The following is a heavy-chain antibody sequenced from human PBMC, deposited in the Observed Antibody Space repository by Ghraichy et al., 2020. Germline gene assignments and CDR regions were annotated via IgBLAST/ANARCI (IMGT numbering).Heavy chain of an antibody. V-gene: IGHV4-34*01. J-gene: IGHJ6*02. CDR1: GGSFSGYY. CDR2: INHSGST. D-gene: IGHD3-22*01. Sequence: SETLSLTCAVYGGSFSGYYWSWIRQPPGKGLEWIGEINHSGSTNYNPSLKSRVTISVDTSKNQFSLKLSSVTAADTAVYYCARMAYYYDSSGYYGWDYYYGMDVWGQGTTVTVSS. CDR3: ARMAYYYDSSGYYGWDYYYGMDV.